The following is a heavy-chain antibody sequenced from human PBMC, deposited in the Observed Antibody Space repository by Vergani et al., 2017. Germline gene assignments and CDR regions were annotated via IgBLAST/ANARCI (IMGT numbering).Heavy chain of an antibody. Sequence: EVQLVQSGAEVKKPGATMKISCKVSGYTFTDHYMHWVKQAPGKGLGWMGLVDPEDGETIYAEKFKGRVTIAADTSTDTAHLELSSLGSEDTAVYYCATPQTVTTGGMEVWGQGTTVIVSS. V-gene: IGHV1-69-2*01. D-gene: IGHD4-17*01. CDR2: VDPEDGET. J-gene: IGHJ6*02. CDR1: GYTFTDHY. CDR3: ATPQTVTTGGMEV.